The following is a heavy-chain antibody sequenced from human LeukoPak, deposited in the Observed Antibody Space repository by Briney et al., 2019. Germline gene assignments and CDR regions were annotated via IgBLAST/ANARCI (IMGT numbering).Heavy chain of an antibody. V-gene: IGHV4-59*01. CDR2: IYYSGST. CDR3: ARGDGWFDP. J-gene: IGHJ5*02. Sequence: SETLSLTCTVSGGSISSYYWSWIRQPPGKGLEWIGYIYYSGSTNYDPSLKSRVTISVDTSKNQFSLKLSSVTAADTAVYYCARGDGWFDPWGQGTLVTVSS. D-gene: IGHD5-24*01. CDR1: GGSISSYY.